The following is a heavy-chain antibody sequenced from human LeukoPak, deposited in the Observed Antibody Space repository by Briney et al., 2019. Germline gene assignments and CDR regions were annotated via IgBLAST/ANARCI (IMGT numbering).Heavy chain of an antibody. V-gene: IGHV4-61*02. CDR2: IYTSGST. J-gene: IGHJ5*02. D-gene: IGHD1-1*01. CDR1: GGSISSGSYY. Sequence: PSETLSLTYTVSGGSISSGSYYWSWIRQPAGKGLEWIGRIYTSGSTNYNPSLKSRVTISVDTSKNQFSLKLSSVTAADTAVYYCARRALHDADGSKYSLYWFDPWGQGTLVTVSS. CDR3: ARRALHDADGSKYSLYWFDP.